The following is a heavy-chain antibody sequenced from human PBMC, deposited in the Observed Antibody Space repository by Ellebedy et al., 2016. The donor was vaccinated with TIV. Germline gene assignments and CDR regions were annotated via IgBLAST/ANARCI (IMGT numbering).Heavy chain of an antibody. CDR2: ISHRGNI. J-gene: IGHJ4*02. V-gene: IGHV4-38-2*02. CDR3: ARVREKAGNDY. Sequence: MPGGFLRLSCSVSGLSIVGRYFWGWVRQPPGKGLEWIGTISHRGNIWYNPSFESRISLSVDTSKNEFSMKLFSVSDEDTAFYYCARVREKAGNDYWGQGTLVTVSS. CDR1: GLSIVGRYF.